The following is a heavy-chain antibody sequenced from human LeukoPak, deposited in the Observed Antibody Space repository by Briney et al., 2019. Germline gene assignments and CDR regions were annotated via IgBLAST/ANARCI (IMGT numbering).Heavy chain of an antibody. CDR3: AKGAEEGVVITAVYYYYMDV. CDR2: ISNSDGNT. V-gene: IGHV3-23*01. Sequence: GGSLRLSCAASGFTFSSYAMSWVRQAPGKGLEWVSTISNSDGNTYYADSVKGRFTISRDNSKNTLYLQMNSLTAEDTAIYYCAKGAEEGVVITAVYYYYMDVWGKGTTVTISS. CDR1: GFTFSSYA. D-gene: IGHD3-22*01. J-gene: IGHJ6*03.